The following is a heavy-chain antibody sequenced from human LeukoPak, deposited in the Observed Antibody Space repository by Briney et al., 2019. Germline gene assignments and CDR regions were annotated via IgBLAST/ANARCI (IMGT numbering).Heavy chain of an antibody. V-gene: IGHV3-7*01. J-gene: IGHJ4*02. D-gene: IGHD3-3*01. CDR3: ASDNWYAFWSAPTWAY. Sequence: GVSLRLSCAASGFTFNSYWMSWVRQAPGKGLEWVANIKQDGSEKYYVDSVKGRFTISRDNAKNSLFLQMNSLRAEDTAVYYCASDNWYAFWSAPTWAYWGQGTLVTVSS. CDR2: IKQDGSEK. CDR1: GFTFNSYW.